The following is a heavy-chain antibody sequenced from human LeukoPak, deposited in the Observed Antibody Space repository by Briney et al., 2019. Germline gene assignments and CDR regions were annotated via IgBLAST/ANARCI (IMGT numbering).Heavy chain of an antibody. D-gene: IGHD5-24*01. CDR3: ARITDYYGMDV. CDR1: GFTFSRCA. CDR2: IGGSGDST. J-gene: IGHJ6*02. V-gene: IGHV3-23*01. Sequence: GGSLRLSCAASGFTFSRCAMGWVRLAPGKGLEWVSTIGGSGDSTYYARSVKGRFTISRDNAKNSVYLQMNSLRAEDTAVYYCARITDYYGMDVWGQGTTVTVSS.